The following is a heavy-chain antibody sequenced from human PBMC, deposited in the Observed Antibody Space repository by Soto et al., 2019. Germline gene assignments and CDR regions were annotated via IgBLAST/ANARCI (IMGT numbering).Heavy chain of an antibody. D-gene: IGHD6-13*01. CDR1: GGSISSGGYY. V-gene: IGHV4-31*03. CDR3: ARDQRHLAAAGTGGGFDY. Sequence: QVQLQESGPGLVKPSQTLSLTCTVSGGSISSGGYYWSWIRQHPGKGLEWIGYIYYSGSTYYNPSLKSRVTISVDTSKNQFSLKLSSVTAADTAVYYCARDQRHLAAAGTGGGFDYWGQRTLVTVSS. J-gene: IGHJ4*02. CDR2: IYYSGST.